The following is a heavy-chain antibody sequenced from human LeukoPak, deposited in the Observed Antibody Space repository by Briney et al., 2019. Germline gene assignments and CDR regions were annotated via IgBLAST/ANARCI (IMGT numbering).Heavy chain of an antibody. Sequence: GGSLRLSCAASGFTFSSYWMSWVRQAPGKGLEWVANIKQDGSEKYYVDSVKGRFTISRDNAKNSLYLQMNSLRAEDTAVYYCAKEPRIAVDGRIYWGQGTLVTVSS. J-gene: IGHJ4*02. D-gene: IGHD6-19*01. V-gene: IGHV3-7*03. CDR1: GFTFSSYW. CDR3: AKEPRIAVDGRIY. CDR2: IKQDGSEK.